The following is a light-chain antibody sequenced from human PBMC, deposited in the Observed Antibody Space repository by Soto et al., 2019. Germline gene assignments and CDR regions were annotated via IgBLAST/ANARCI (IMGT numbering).Light chain of an antibody. Sequence: DIQMTQSPSTLSASVGDRVTITCRASQSISRSLAWYQQNPGKAPKLLIYDASSLESGVPSRFSGSGSGTASALPFSSLQPDDFATYYCQHYNDFLLIFGPVTTVDIK. CDR2: DAS. CDR3: QHYNDFLLI. CDR1: QSISRS. V-gene: IGKV1-5*01. J-gene: IGKJ3*01.